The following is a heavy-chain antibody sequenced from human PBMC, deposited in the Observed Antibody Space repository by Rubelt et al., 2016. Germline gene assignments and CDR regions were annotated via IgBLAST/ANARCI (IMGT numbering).Heavy chain of an antibody. CDR3: ARGIATAGSFNY. D-gene: IGHD6-13*01. Sequence: QVQLVESGGGVVQPGRSLRLSCAASGINFSKSGMHWVRQAPGKGLEWVAVIWYDGSNQYYADSVKGRFTISRDNSRNTLYLQMNSLGVGDTAVYYCARGIATAGSFNYWGQGTLVTVSS. J-gene: IGHJ4*02. V-gene: IGHV3-33*01. CDR2: IWYDGSNQ. CDR1: GINFSKSG.